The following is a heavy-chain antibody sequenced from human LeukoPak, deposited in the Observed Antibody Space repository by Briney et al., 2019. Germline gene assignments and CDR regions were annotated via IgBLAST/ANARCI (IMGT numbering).Heavy chain of an antibody. CDR1: GFTFSSYA. CDR2: ISYDGSNK. J-gene: IGHJ5*02. CDR3: ARDRRSSTSCLFDP. V-gene: IGHV3-30-3*01. Sequence: GGSLRLSCAASGFTFSSYAMHWVRQAPGKGLEWVAVISYDGSNKYYADSVKGRFTISRDNSKNTMYLQMNSLRAEDTAVYYCARDRRSSTSCLFDPWGQGTLVTVSS. D-gene: IGHD2-2*01.